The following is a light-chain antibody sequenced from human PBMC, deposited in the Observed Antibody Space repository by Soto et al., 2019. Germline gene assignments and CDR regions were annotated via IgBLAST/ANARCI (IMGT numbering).Light chain of an antibody. J-gene: IGKJ4*01. Sequence: EIVLTQSPATLSLSPGERATLSCRASERISSYLAWYQQKPGQAPSLLIYDASNRATGIPARFSGSGSGTDFTLTIDNLEAEDFAVYYCQQRSKWPLTFGGGTKVEIK. V-gene: IGKV3-11*01. CDR3: QQRSKWPLT. CDR1: ERISSY. CDR2: DAS.